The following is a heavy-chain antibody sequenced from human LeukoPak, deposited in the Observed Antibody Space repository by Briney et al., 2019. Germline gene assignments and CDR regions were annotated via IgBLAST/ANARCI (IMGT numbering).Heavy chain of an antibody. D-gene: IGHD6-19*01. J-gene: IGHJ6*02. Sequence: ASVKVSCKASGRTFSSCAISWVRQATGQGLEWMGWMNPNSGNTGYAQKFQGRVTMTRNTSISTAYMELSSLRSEDTAVYYCARGTKQWLAYYYYYGMDVWGQGTTVTVSS. CDR2: MNPNSGNT. CDR1: GRTFSSCA. CDR3: ARGTKQWLAYYYYYGMDV. V-gene: IGHV1-8*02.